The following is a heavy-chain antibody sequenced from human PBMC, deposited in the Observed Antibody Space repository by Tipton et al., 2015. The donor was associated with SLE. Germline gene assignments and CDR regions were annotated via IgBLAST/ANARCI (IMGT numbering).Heavy chain of an antibody. Sequence: TLSLTCNVSGVSISSSYWSWIRQPAGKGLEWIGRIYTSGATDDNPSLKSRVTISVDTSKNQFSLKLSSVTAADTAVYYCASGAYGSGSNYFGGWFDPWGQGTLVTVSS. CDR3: ASGAYGSGSNYFGGWFDP. V-gene: IGHV4-4*07. CDR2: IYTSGAT. J-gene: IGHJ5*02. D-gene: IGHD3-10*01. CDR1: GVSISSSY.